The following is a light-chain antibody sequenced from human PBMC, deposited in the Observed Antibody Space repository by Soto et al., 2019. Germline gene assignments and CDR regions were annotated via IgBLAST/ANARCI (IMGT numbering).Light chain of an antibody. Sequence: QTVVTQEPSLTVSPGGTVTLTCASSTGTVISGYSPSWFQQKPGQAPRTLIFGTSNKHSWTPARFSGSLLGGKAALTLSGAQPEDEAVYSCLLYFGSGQGIFGRGTKLTVL. CDR1: TGTVISGYS. CDR3: LLYFGSGQGI. J-gene: IGLJ2*01. V-gene: IGLV7-43*01. CDR2: GTS.